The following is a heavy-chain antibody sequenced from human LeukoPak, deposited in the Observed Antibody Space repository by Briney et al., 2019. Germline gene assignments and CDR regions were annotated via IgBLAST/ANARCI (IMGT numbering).Heavy chain of an antibody. D-gene: IGHD6-13*01. CDR3: AGTGYSSSQDY. J-gene: IGHJ4*02. Sequence: SETLSLTCTVSGGSISSYYWSWIRQPPGKGLEWIGYIYYSGSTNYNPSLKSRVTISVDTSKNQFSLKLSSVTAADTAVYYCAGTGYSSSQDYWGQGTLVTVSS. V-gene: IGHV4-59*08. CDR2: IYYSGST. CDR1: GGSISSYY.